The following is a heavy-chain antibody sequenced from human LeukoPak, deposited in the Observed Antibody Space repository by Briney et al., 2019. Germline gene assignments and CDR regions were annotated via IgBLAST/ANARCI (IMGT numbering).Heavy chain of an antibody. Sequence: SVKVSGKASGGTFSSYAISWVRQAPGQGLEWMGGIIPIFGTANYAQKFQGRVTITADESTSTAYMELSSLRSEDTAVYYCARDGGGYYYDSSGYYDMYFQHWGQGTLVTVSS. CDR1: GGTFSSYA. V-gene: IGHV1-69*13. J-gene: IGHJ1*01. CDR2: IIPIFGTA. D-gene: IGHD3-22*01. CDR3: ARDGGGYYYDSSGYYDMYFQH.